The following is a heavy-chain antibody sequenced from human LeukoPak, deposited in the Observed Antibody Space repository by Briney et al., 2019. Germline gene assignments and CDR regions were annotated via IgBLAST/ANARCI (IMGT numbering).Heavy chain of an antibody. V-gene: IGHV1-18*01. J-gene: IGHJ5*02. CDR2: FNAYNGNT. CDR3: ARKITVALGFDP. D-gene: IGHD4-23*01. CDR1: GYTFTSYG. Sequence: ASVKVSCKASGYTFTSYGISWVRQAPGQGLEWMGWFNAYNGNTNYAQKLQGRVTMTTDTSTSTAYMVLRILRSDDTAVYYCARKITVALGFDPWGQGTLVTVSS.